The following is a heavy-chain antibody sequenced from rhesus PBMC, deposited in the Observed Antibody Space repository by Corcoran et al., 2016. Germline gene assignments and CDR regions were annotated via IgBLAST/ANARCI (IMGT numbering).Heavy chain of an antibody. CDR1: GYAVSSGHY. V-gene: IGHV4-99*01. J-gene: IGHJ4*01. Sequence: QVQLQESGPGLVKPSGIVSLPCAVSGYAVSSGHYWGGLRPPPGKGLEYIGVISGSGGSTYYNPSLNSQVTISKDTSKNQFSLKLSSVTAADTAVYYCATNTGWSFDSWGQGVLVTVSS. CDR2: ISGSGGST. D-gene: IGHD6S26*01. CDR3: ATNTGWSFDS.